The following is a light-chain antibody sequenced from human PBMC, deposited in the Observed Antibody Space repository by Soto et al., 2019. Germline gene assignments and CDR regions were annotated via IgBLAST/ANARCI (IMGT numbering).Light chain of an antibody. Sequence: DIQMTQSPSTLSASVGDRVTITCRASQSISSWLAWYQQKPGKAPKLLIFKASSLESGVPSRFSGSGSGTEFTLTISSLQPDDFATYYGQQYNRYWTFGQGTKVESK. CDR2: KAS. V-gene: IGKV1-5*03. CDR3: QQYNRYWT. J-gene: IGKJ1*01. CDR1: QSISSW.